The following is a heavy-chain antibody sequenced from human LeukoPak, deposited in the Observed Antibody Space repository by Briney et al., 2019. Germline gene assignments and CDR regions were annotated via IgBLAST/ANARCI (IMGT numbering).Heavy chain of an antibody. Sequence: SETLSLTRTVSGGSISSSSYYWGWIRQPPGKGLEWIGSIYYSGSTYYNPSLKSRVTISVDTSKNQLSLKLSSVTAADTAVYYCASLVAGFDAFDIWGQGTMVTVSS. V-gene: IGHV4-39*01. CDR3: ASLVAGFDAFDI. CDR2: IYYSGST. CDR1: GGSISSSSYY. J-gene: IGHJ3*02. D-gene: IGHD6-19*01.